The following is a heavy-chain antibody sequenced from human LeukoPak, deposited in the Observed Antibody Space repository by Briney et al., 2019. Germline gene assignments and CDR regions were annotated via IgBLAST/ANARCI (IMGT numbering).Heavy chain of an antibody. J-gene: IGHJ5*02. V-gene: IGHV1-24*01. CDR2: FDPEDGET. D-gene: IGHD3-10*01. CDR3: ATEFPGYNWFDP. Sequence: ASVNVSCKVSGYTLTELSMHWVRQAPGKGLEWMGGFDPEDGETIYAQKFQGRVTMTEDTSTDTAYMELSSLRSEDTAVYYCATEFPGYNWFDPWGQGTLVTVSS. CDR1: GYTLTELS.